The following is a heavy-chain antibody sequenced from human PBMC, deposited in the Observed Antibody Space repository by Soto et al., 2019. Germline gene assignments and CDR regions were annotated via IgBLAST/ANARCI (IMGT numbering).Heavy chain of an antibody. J-gene: IGHJ2*01. Sequence: QVQLVQSGAEVKKPGASVRVSCKASGYTFTNYGISWVRQAPGQGLEWMGWVGPYNGNTDHAQNFQGRVTMTTDTATNTAYMELGSLRSDDTALCYCARCYCSLGSCYTCWHFDLWGRGTLVTVSS. CDR3: ARCYCSLGSCYTCWHFDL. CDR2: VGPYNGNT. D-gene: IGHD2-15*01. V-gene: IGHV1-18*04. CDR1: GYTFTNYG.